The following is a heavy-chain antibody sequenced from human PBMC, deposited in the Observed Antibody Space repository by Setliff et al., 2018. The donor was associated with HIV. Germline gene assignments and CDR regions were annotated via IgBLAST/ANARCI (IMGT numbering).Heavy chain of an antibody. CDR1: GFTFSSHG. CDR2: IRYDGSNE. V-gene: IGHV3-30*02. Sequence: GGSLRLSCAASGFTFSSHGMYWVRQAPGKGLEWVAFIRYDGSNEYYVDSVRGRFTISRDNSKNTLYLQMNSLRTEDTAVYYCAKNARDYYYYYMDVWGKGTTVTVSS. J-gene: IGHJ6*03. CDR3: AKNARDYYYYYMDV.